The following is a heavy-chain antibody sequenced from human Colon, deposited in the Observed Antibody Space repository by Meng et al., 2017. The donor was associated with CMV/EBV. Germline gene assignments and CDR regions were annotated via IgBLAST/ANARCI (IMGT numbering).Heavy chain of an antibody. V-gene: IGHV3-11*01. J-gene: IGHJ5*02. CDR3: VRTPAAATGWFDP. CDR1: GFTFSDYS. D-gene: IGHD6-13*01. Sequence: GESLKISCAASGFTFSDYSMSWIRQAPGKGLEWVSYISSSGRTIYYADSVRGRFSISRDNARNSMYLQMNSLRADDTAVYYCVRTPAAATGWFDPWGQGTQVTVSS. CDR2: ISSSGRTI.